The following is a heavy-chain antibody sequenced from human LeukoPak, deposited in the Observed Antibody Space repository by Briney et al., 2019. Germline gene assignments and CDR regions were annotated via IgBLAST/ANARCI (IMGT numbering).Heavy chain of an antibody. CDR3: ARVAYCSGGSCYPRENYFDY. CDR1: GGSISY. J-gene: IGHJ4*02. V-gene: IGHV4-4*07. D-gene: IGHD2-15*01. Sequence: SETLSLTCTVSGGSISYWTWIRQPPGKGLEWIGVIYDHGRTEYSPSLTSRVTMSLDTSKKQVSLKLSSVSAADTAVYYCARVAYCSGGSCYPRENYFDYWGQGTLVTVSS. CDR2: IYDHGRT.